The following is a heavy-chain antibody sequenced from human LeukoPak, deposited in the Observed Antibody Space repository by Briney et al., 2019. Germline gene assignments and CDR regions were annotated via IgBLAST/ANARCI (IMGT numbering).Heavy chain of an antibody. Sequence: SETLSLTCTVSGGSHIGDKSYWAWIRQAPGKALEWIGTISHTGDTYYNPALLSRLTMSVQTSTNQFYLRLASVSASDTAIYYCARNTATSTMHYWGQGILVTVS. J-gene: IGHJ4*02. CDR2: ISHTGDT. D-gene: IGHD2-2*01. CDR1: GGSHIGDKSY. V-gene: IGHV4-39*01. CDR3: ARNTATSTMHY.